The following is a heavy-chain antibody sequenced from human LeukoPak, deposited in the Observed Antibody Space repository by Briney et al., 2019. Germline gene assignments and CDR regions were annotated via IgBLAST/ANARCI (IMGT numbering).Heavy chain of an antibody. CDR2: ISDDGSHK. V-gene: IGHV3-30*18. Sequence: PGGSLRLSCEASGFSIGNYDTYWVRLAPGKGLEWLALISDDGSHKYYTDSVKGRFTISRDNSKNTVFLQMDILRPEDTSVYYCAKDLRENVVLPETYGHWGMDLGGQGTTVTVSS. J-gene: IGHJ6*02. D-gene: IGHD7-27*01. CDR3: AKDLRENVVLPETYGHWGMDL. CDR1: GFSIGNYD.